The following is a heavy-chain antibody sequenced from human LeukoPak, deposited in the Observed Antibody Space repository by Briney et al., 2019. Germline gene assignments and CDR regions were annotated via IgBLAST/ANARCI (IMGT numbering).Heavy chain of an antibody. CDR3: ARDAIRSSGLRWFDP. CDR2: IYYSGST. Sequence: SETLSLTCTVSGGSISSSSYYWGWIRQPPGKGLEWIGSIYYSGSTYYNSSLKSRVTISVDTSKNQFSLKLSSVTAADTAVYYCARDAIRSSGLRWFDPWGQGTLVTVSS. J-gene: IGHJ5*02. CDR1: GGSISSSSYY. D-gene: IGHD6-19*01. V-gene: IGHV4-39*07.